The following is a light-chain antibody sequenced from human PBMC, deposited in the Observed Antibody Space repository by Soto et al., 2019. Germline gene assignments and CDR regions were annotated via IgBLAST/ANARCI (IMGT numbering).Light chain of an antibody. CDR1: QIISTW. CDR2: DAS. V-gene: IGKV1-5*01. CDR3: QQYNSYWT. Sequence: DIQMTQSPSTLSASVGDSVTINSQASQIISTWLAWYQQKPGKAPKLLIFDASSLESGVPSRFSGSGSGTEFTLTISSLQPDDFATYYCQQYNSYWTFGQGTKVDI. J-gene: IGKJ1*01.